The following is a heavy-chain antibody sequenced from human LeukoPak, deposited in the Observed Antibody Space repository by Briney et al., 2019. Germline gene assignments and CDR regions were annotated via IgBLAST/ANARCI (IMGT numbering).Heavy chain of an antibody. CDR2: INPNTGVT. D-gene: IGHD3-3*01. Sequence: KVSXKAXGYIFSDYYLHWVRQAPGQGPELLGWINPNTGVTKSSQTFQGRVAMTRDTSINTAYMEMTSLTFDDTAVYYCARPLGVHSAPLKYWGQGTLVTVSS. CDR3: ARPLGVHSAPLKY. CDR1: GYIFSDYY. J-gene: IGHJ4*02. V-gene: IGHV1-2*02.